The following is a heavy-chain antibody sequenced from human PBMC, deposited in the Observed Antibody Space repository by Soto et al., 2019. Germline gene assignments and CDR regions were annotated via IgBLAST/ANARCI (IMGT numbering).Heavy chain of an antibody. D-gene: IGHD5-18*01. CDR3: ARLRYSYGRYYAMDV. J-gene: IGHJ6*02. CDR1: GGSISSSSYS. CDR2: IYYGGNT. V-gene: IGHV4-39*07. Sequence: SETLSLTCIVSGGSISSSSYSLAWIRQPPGKGLEWIGTIYYGGNTYYNPSLKSRVTISVDTSKNQSSLKLTSVTAADTAIYYCARLRYSYGRYYAMDVWGQGTTVTVSS.